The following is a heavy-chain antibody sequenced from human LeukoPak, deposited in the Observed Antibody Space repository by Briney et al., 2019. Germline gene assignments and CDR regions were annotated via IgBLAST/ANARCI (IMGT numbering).Heavy chain of an antibody. CDR2: ISAYNGNT. Sequence: ASVKVSCKASGYTFTSYGISWVRQAPGQGLEWMGWISAYNGNTNYAQKLQGRVTMTTDTSTSTAYMELRSLRSDDTAVYYCARENFGVEEDYFDYWGQGTLVTVSS. V-gene: IGHV1-18*01. J-gene: IGHJ4*02. D-gene: IGHD3-3*01. CDR1: GYTFTSYG. CDR3: ARENFGVEEDYFDY.